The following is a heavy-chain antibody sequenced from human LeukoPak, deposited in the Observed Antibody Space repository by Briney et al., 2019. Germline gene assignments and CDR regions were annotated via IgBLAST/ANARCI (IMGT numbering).Heavy chain of an antibody. CDR2: ISYDGSNK. J-gene: IGHJ5*02. CDR3: ARGLGSSGWTDWFDP. D-gene: IGHD6-19*01. Sequence: PGGSLRLSCAASGFTFSSYGMHWVRQAPGKGLEWVAVISYDGSNKYYADSVKGRLTISRDNSKNTLYLQMNSLRAEDTAVYYCARGLGSSGWTDWFDPWGQGTLVTVSS. CDR1: GFTFSSYG. V-gene: IGHV3-30*03.